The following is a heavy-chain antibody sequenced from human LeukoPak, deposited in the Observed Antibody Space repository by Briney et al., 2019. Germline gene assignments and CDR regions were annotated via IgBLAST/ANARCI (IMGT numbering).Heavy chain of an antibody. V-gene: IGHV3-7*01. CDR1: GFTFTKFW. Sequence: GGSLRLSCEASGFTFTKFWMSWVRQAPGKGLEWVANIQEDGKKENYVDSVRGRFTISRDNAENSIYLQMNSLRVEDTAVYYCAKDGWFDPWGQGTLVTVSS. J-gene: IGHJ5*02. CDR2: IQEDGKKE. CDR3: AKDGWFDP.